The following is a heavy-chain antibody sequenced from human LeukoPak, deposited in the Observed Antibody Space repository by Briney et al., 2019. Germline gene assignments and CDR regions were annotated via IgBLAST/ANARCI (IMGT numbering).Heavy chain of an antibody. CDR1: GLDFSRSG. CDR3: ARDKGVTSMDY. Sequence: GGSLRLSCAASGLDFSRSGMHWVRQAPGKGLEWVTFIASDGSIENYADSVKGRFTISRDNSKSTFYLQMNSLTTADTGVYYCARDKGVTSMDYWGQGALVTVSS. D-gene: IGHD3-10*01. CDR2: IASDGSIE. J-gene: IGHJ4*02. V-gene: IGHV3-30*02.